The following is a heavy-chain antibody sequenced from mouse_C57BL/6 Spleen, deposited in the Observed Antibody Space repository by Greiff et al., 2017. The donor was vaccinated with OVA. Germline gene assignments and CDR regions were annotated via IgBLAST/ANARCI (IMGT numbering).Heavy chain of an antibody. V-gene: IGHV1-55*01. CDR3: ARGAAQAGDYFDY. CDR2: IYPGSGST. J-gene: IGHJ2*01. Sequence: VQLQQPGAELVKPGASVKMSCKASGYTFTSYWITWVKQRPGHGLEWIGDIYPGSGSTNYNEKFKSKATLTVDTSSSTAYMQLSSLTSEDSAVYYCARGAAQAGDYFDYWGQGTTLTVSS. D-gene: IGHD3-2*02. CDR1: GYTFTSYW.